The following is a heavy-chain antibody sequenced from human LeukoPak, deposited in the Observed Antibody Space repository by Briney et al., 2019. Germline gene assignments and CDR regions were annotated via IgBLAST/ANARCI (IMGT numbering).Heavy chain of an antibody. J-gene: IGHJ3*02. D-gene: IGHD3/OR15-3a*01. CDR3: AKGNWTPIGRGSAFDI. V-gene: IGHV3-30*18. Sequence: PGGSLRLSCAASGFTFSIYGMHWVRQAPGKGLEWVAVISYDGSNKYYADSVKGRFTIPRDNSKNTLYLQMNSLRAEDTSVYYCAKGNWTPIGRGSAFDIWGQGKMVTVSS. CDR1: GFTFSIYG. CDR2: ISYDGSNK.